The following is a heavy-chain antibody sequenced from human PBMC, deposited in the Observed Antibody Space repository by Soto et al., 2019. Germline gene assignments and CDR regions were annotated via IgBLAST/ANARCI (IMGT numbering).Heavy chain of an antibody. J-gene: IGHJ4*02. V-gene: IGHV1-18*04. CDR1: GYTFNSFG. CDR3: AREFQYDSGGFHELSF. D-gene: IGHD3-22*01. Sequence: QVHLEQSGAEVRKPGASVKVSCKASGYTFNSFGINWVRQAPGQGLEWLGWISAYNGNTNYAQKFHGRVTMTADTSTTTAYLELTSLRSDDTAVYYCAREFQYDSGGFHELSFWGQGTLVTVSS. CDR2: ISAYNGNT.